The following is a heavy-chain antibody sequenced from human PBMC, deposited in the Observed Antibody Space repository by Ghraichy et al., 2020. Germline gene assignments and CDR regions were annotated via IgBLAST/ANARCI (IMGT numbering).Heavy chain of an antibody. CDR3: AAAPVLRIFRFDS. CDR2: IYFSGYT. D-gene: IGHD3-3*01. V-gene: IGHV4-39*01. CDR1: GDSTGNSDYY. J-gene: IGHJ4*02. Sequence: SETLSLICTVSGDSTGNSDYYWAWVRQPPGKGLEWIGSIYFSGYTYYNPSLKSRVTMSVDTSMNQFSLKVTSVTAADTSIYYCAAAPVLRIFRFDSWGQGALVTVSS.